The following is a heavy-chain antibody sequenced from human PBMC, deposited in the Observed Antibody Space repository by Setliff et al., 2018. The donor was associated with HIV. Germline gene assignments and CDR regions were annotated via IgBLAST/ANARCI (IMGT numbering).Heavy chain of an antibody. V-gene: IGHV1-69*05. CDR1: GGTFSSYA. CDR3: ARAPRDGNNYGYQPYYFDY. Sequence: SVKVSCKASGGTFSSYAISWVRQAPGQGLEWMGGIIPIFGTTKYAQKFQGRVTITTDESTSTAYMELSSLRSEDTAVYYCARAPRDGNNYGYQPYYFDYWGEGTRVTVS. CDR2: IIPIFGTT. J-gene: IGHJ4*02. D-gene: IGHD4-17*01.